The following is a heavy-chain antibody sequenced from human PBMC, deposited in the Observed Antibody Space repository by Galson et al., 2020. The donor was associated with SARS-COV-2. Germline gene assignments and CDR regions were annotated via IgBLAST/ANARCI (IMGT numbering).Heavy chain of an antibody. Sequence: SETLSLTCTVSGGSISSYYWGWIRQPPGKGLEWIGYIYYSGTTHYNPSLKSRVTISADTSKNQFSLKLSSVTAADTAVYYCARVSHLEIFGVEQHYYYGMDVWGQGTTVTVSS. CDR3: ARVSHLEIFGVEQHYYYGMDV. CDR2: IYYSGTT. D-gene: IGHD3-3*01. V-gene: IGHV4-59*01. J-gene: IGHJ6*02. CDR1: GGSISSYY.